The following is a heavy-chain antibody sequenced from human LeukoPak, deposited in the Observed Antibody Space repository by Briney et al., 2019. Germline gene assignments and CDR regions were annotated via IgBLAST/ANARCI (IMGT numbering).Heavy chain of an antibody. D-gene: IGHD3-22*01. CDR3: ARALYYDSSGYLIDAFDI. V-gene: IGHV4-59*12. J-gene: IGHJ3*02. Sequence: PSETLSLTCTVSGGSISSYYWSWIRQPPGKGLEWIGYIYHSGSTYYNPSLKSRVTISVDRSKNQFSLKLSSVTAADTAVYYCARALYYDSSGYLIDAFDIWGQGTMVTVSS. CDR2: IYHSGST. CDR1: GGSISSYY.